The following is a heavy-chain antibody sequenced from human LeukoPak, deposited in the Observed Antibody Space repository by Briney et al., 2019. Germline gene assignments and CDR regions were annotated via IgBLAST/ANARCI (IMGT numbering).Heavy chain of an antibody. Sequence: AGGSLRLSCAASGFTFSSYGMSWVRQAPGKGLEWVSAISGSGGSTYYADSVKGRFTISRDNSKNTLYLQMNSLRAEDTAVYYCAKDLGSSGWYFGYYYYMDVWGKGTTVTISS. D-gene: IGHD6-19*01. J-gene: IGHJ6*03. CDR1: GFTFSSYG. CDR3: AKDLGSSGWYFGYYYYMDV. V-gene: IGHV3-23*01. CDR2: ISGSGGST.